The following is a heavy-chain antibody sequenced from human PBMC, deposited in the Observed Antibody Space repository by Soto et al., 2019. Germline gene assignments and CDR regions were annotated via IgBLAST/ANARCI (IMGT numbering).Heavy chain of an antibody. Sequence: ASVKVSCKAAGYAFTSYGISWVRQAPGQGLEWMGWISAYNGNTNYAQKLQGRVTMTTDTSTSTAYMELRSLRSDDTAVYYCARDSHTSELLSPAEYFQHWGQGTLVTVSS. CDR1: GYAFTSYG. J-gene: IGHJ1*01. D-gene: IGHD3-10*01. CDR2: ISAYNGNT. CDR3: ARDSHTSELLSPAEYFQH. V-gene: IGHV1-18*01.